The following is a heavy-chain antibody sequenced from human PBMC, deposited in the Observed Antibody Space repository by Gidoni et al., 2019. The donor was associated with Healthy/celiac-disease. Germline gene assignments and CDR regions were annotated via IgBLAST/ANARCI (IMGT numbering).Heavy chain of an antibody. CDR1: GGPISSSSYY. CDR2: IYYRGST. D-gene: IGHD1-26*01. CDR3: ARGSGTPAFDY. V-gene: IGHV4-39*01. J-gene: IGHJ4*02. Sequence: QLQLQESGPGLVKPSEPLSLTCPVPGGPISSSSYYWGWIRQPPGKGLEWIGSIYYRGSTYYNPSLKSRVTISVDTSKNQFSLKLSSVTAAETAVYYCARGSGTPAFDYWGQGTLVTVSS.